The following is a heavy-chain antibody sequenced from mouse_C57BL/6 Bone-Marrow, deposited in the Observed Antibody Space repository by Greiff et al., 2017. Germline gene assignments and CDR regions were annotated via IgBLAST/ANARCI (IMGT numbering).Heavy chain of an antibody. Sequence: EVKLMESGGDLVKPGGSLKLSCAASGFTFSSYGMSWVRQTPDKRLEWVATISSGGSYTYYPDSVKGRFTISRDNAKNTLYLQMSSLTSEDTAMYYCASPITTVYYYAMDYWGQGTSVTVSS. D-gene: IGHD1-1*01. CDR3: ASPITTVYYYAMDY. J-gene: IGHJ4*01. V-gene: IGHV5-6*01. CDR1: GFTFSSYG. CDR2: ISSGGSYT.